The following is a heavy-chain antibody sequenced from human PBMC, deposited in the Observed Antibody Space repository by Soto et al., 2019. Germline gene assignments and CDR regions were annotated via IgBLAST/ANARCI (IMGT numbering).Heavy chain of an antibody. Sequence: EVQLVESGGGLVKPGGSLRLSCAASGFTFSNAWMSWVRQAPGKGLEWIGRIKSETDGGTTDYAAPVKGRFTISRDDSKNTLYLQMNSLKTEDTAVYYCTTDLRWERAPDYWGQGTLVTVSS. CDR3: TTDLRWERAPDY. J-gene: IGHJ4*02. CDR1: GFTFSNAW. D-gene: IGHD1-26*01. CDR2: IKSETDGGTT. V-gene: IGHV3-15*01.